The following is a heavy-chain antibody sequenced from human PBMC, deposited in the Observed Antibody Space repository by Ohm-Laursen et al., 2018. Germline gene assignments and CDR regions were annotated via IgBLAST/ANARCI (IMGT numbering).Heavy chain of an antibody. J-gene: IGHJ6*02. CDR1: GFTFSSYD. CDR2: IGTAGDT. Sequence: SLRLSCSASGFTFSSYDMHWVRQATGKGLEWVSAIGTAGDTYCPGSVKGRFTISRENAKNSLYLQMNSLRAGDTAVYYCAREVSDDLGYYGMDVWGQGTTVTVSS. D-gene: IGHD3-3*01. CDR3: AREVSDDLGYYGMDV. V-gene: IGHV3-13*01.